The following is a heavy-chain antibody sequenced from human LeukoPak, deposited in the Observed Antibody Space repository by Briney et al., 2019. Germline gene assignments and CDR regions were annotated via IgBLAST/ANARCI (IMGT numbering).Heavy chain of an antibody. CDR3: AKDFYYDSSGPMDY. CDR2: ISSSGNTV. J-gene: IGHJ4*02. CDR1: GFTFSDYD. V-gene: IGHV3-11*01. Sequence: GGSLRLSCVVSGFTFSDYDMTWIRQAPGKGLEWVSHISSSGNTVYYADSVKGRFTISRDNAKNSLYLQMNSLRAEDTALYYCAKDFYYDSSGPMDYWGQGTLVTVSS. D-gene: IGHD3-22*01.